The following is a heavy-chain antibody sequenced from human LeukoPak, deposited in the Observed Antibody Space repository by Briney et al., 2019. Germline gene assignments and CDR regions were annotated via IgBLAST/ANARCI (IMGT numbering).Heavy chain of an antibody. CDR2: INHSGST. CDR3: ARPGRLSSGYYYDY. Sequence: SETLSLTCAVYGGSFSGYYWSWIRQPPGKGLEWIGEINHSGSTNYNPSLKSRVTISVDTSKNQFSPKLSSVTAADTAVYYCARPGRLSSGYYYDYWGQGTLVTVSS. CDR1: GGSFSGYY. V-gene: IGHV4-34*01. D-gene: IGHD3-22*01. J-gene: IGHJ4*02.